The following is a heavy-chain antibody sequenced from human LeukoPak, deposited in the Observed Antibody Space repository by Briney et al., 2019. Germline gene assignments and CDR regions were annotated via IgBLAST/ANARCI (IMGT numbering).Heavy chain of an antibody. Sequence: ASVKLSCKASGYTFTTYYIHWVRQAPGQGLEWMGIINPSGGSTSFAQKFQGRLTMTRDTSTSTVYMELSSLSSEDMAVYYCARGGDFYYYYMDVWGKGTTVTVSS. J-gene: IGHJ6*03. V-gene: IGHV1-46*01. CDR1: GYTFTTYY. CDR3: ARGGDFYYYYMDV. D-gene: IGHD2-15*01. CDR2: INPSGGST.